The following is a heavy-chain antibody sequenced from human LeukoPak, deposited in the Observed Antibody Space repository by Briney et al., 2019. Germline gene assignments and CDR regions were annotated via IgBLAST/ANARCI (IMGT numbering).Heavy chain of an antibody. CDR3: ARKGGTWGPLNY. D-gene: IGHD3-16*01. CDR2: IKQDGSET. Sequence: GGSLRLSCAASGFTFSNYWMSWVRQAPGKGLEWVANIKQDGSETYYVDSVKGRFTISRDNAKNSLFLQMNSLTAEDTAVYYCARKGGTWGPLNYWGQGTLVTVSS. CDR1: GFTFSNYW. J-gene: IGHJ4*02. V-gene: IGHV3-7*01.